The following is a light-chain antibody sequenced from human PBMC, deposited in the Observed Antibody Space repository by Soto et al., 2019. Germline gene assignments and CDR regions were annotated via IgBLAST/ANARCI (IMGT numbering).Light chain of an antibody. J-gene: IGLJ3*02. CDR1: SSDIGAYDY. Sequence: QSALTQPASLSGSPGQSITISCTGTSSDIGAYDYVSWFQQHPGKAPKLMIYDVNKWPSGVPDRFSGSKSGNTASLTISGLQADDEADYYCCSPAGSYTWVFGGGTKLTVL. CDR3: CSPAGSYTWV. V-gene: IGLV2-11*01. CDR2: DVN.